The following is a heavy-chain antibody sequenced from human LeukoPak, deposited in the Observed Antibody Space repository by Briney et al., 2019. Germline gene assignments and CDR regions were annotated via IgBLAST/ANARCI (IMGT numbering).Heavy chain of an antibody. CDR1: GNTFSRYY. Sequence: ASVKVSCKASGNTFSRYYFHWVRQAPGHGLDWMGIITPTTGGANYAQKFQGRVAMTRDTSTSTVYMELSSLTSGDTAVYYCATSDSTTGNWFDPWGQGTRVSVSS. D-gene: IGHD2-21*01. CDR3: ATSDSTTGNWFDP. J-gene: IGHJ5*02. V-gene: IGHV1-46*01. CDR2: ITPTTGGA.